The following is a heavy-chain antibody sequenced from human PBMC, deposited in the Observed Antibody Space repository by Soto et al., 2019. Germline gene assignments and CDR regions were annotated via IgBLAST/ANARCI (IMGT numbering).Heavy chain of an antibody. D-gene: IGHD6-19*01. CDR3: AKGVPGIAVPGTGYIQH. CDR1: GFTFSSYA. V-gene: IGHV3-23*01. Sequence: GGSLRLSCAASGFTFSSYAMSWVRQAPGKGLEWVSGISGSGDSTYYADSVKGRFTISRDNSKNTLYLQMNSLRAEDTAVYYCAKGVPGIAVPGTGYIQHRGQGTLVTVSS. CDR2: ISGSGDST. J-gene: IGHJ1*01.